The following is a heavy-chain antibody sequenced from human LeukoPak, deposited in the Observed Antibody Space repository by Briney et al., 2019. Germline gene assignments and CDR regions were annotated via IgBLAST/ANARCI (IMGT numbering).Heavy chain of an antibody. Sequence: GGSLRLSCAASGFTVYSYWMSWVRQAPGKGPERVANIKQDGRERYYVESVKGRFTISRDNAKTALYLQMNSLRADDTAVYYCARDPIDSSGWYGDYWGQGTLVTVS. J-gene: IGHJ4*02. CDR1: GFTVYSYW. CDR3: ARDPIDSSGWYGDY. V-gene: IGHV3-7*01. D-gene: IGHD6-19*01. CDR2: IKQDGRER.